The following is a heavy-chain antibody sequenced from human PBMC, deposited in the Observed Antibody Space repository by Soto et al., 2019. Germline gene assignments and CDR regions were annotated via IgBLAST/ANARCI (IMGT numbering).Heavy chain of an antibody. Sequence: GGSLRLSCAASGFTFDDYAMHWVRQAPGKGLEWVSGISWNSGSIGYADSVKGRFTISRDNAKNSLYLQMNSLRAEDTALYYCAKDQFGTVASSAAFDIWGQGTMVTVSS. D-gene: IGHD4-17*01. CDR1: GFTFDDYA. CDR2: ISWNSGSI. CDR3: AKDQFGTVASSAAFDI. J-gene: IGHJ3*02. V-gene: IGHV3-9*01.